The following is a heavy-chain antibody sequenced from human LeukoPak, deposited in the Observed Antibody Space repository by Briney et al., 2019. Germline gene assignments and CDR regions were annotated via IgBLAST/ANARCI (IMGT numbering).Heavy chain of an antibody. Sequence: GGSLRLSCAASGFTFSSCAMHWVRQAPGKGLEWVAVISYDGSNKYYADSVKGRFTISRDNSKNTLYLQMNSLRAEDTAVYYCARAHTYYDSSGYYYILDYWGQGTLVTVSS. CDR2: ISYDGSNK. CDR1: GFTFSSCA. D-gene: IGHD3-22*01. J-gene: IGHJ4*02. V-gene: IGHV3-30-3*01. CDR3: ARAHTYYDSSGYYYILDY.